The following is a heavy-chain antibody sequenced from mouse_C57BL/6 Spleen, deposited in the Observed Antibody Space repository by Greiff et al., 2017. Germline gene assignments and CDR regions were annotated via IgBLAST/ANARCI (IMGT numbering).Heavy chain of an antibody. Sequence: QVQLQQSGAELVRPGTSVKVSCKASGYAFTNYLIEWVKQRPGQGLEWIGVINPGSGGTNYNEKFKGKATLPADKSSSTAYMQLSSLTSEDSAVYFCARDAYDGYPLFDYWGQGTTLTVSS. CDR3: ARDAYDGYPLFDY. D-gene: IGHD2-3*01. CDR2: INPGSGGT. J-gene: IGHJ2*01. V-gene: IGHV1-54*01. CDR1: GYAFTNYL.